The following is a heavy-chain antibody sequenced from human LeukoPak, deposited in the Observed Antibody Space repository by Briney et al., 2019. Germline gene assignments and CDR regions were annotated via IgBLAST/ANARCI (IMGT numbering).Heavy chain of an antibody. V-gene: IGHV3-7*03. Sequence: GGSLRLSCAASGFMFSSYWMSWVRQAPGKGLEWVANIKQDRSEKYYVDSVKGRFTISRDNSKNTLYLQMNSLGADDTAVYYCAKDFRSSRSDAYWGQGTLVTVSS. CDR3: AKDFRSSRSDAY. D-gene: IGHD1-26*01. J-gene: IGHJ4*02. CDR1: GFMFSSYW. CDR2: IKQDRSEK.